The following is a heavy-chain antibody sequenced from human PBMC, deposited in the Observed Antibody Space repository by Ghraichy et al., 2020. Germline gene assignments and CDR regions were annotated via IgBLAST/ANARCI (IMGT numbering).Heavy chain of an antibody. D-gene: IGHD1-1*01. Sequence: SETLSLTCTVSGVSIGSNSFYWGWTRQPPGKGLEWIGNVYYTGRTNYNPSLTGRVTISLAASKSQFYLMLSSVTAADTAVYYCARRVMGSGKMDYWGQGALVTVSS. CDR2: VYYTGRT. J-gene: IGHJ4*02. CDR3: ARRVMGSGKMDY. CDR1: GVSIGSNSFY. V-gene: IGHV4-39*01.